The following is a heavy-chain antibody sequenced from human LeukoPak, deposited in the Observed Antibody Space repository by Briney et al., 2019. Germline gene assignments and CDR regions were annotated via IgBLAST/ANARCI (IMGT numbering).Heavy chain of an antibody. CDR3: AKGYDSSGYYYFDY. CDR2: ISGSGGST. D-gene: IGHD3-22*01. Sequence: GGSLRLSCAASGFTFSSYGMSWVRQAPGKGLEWVSAISGSGGSTYYADSVMGRFTISRDNSKNTLYLQMNSLRAEDTAVYYCAKGYDSSGYYYFDYWGQGTLVTVSS. V-gene: IGHV3-23*01. CDR1: GFTFSSYG. J-gene: IGHJ4*02.